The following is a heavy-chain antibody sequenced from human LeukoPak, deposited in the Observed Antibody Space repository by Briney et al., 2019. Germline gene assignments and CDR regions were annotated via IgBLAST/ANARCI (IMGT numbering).Heavy chain of an antibody. Sequence: PGRSLRLSCAASGFTFSGYGMHWVRQAPGKGLEWVAVISYDGSNKYYADSVKGRFTISRDNSKNTLYLQMNSLRAEDTAVYYCAKDDSSGSYYNWFDPWGQGTLVTVSS. V-gene: IGHV3-30*18. D-gene: IGHD3-10*01. CDR2: ISYDGSNK. CDR1: GFTFSGYG. J-gene: IGHJ5*02. CDR3: AKDDSSGSYYNWFDP.